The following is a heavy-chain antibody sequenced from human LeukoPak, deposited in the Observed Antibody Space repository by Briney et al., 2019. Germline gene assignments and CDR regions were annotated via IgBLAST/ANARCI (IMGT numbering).Heavy chain of an antibody. D-gene: IGHD6-19*01. CDR1: GFTFSSNG. V-gene: IGHV3-30*18. CDR2: ISYDGSNK. J-gene: IGHJ5*01. CDR3: ANGHSSGWFDY. Sequence: SGGSRRPSWAASGFTFSSNGMHWVRKAPGKGLEWVAVISYDGSNKYYADSVKGRFTISRDNSKNTLYLQMNSLRAEDTAVYYCANGHSSGWFDYWGQGTLVTVSS.